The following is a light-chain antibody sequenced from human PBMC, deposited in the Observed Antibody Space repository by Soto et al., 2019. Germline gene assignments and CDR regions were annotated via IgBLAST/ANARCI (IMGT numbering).Light chain of an antibody. CDR3: QRYGNSPPLT. Sequence: RVTQSPASVSASVRDRVTITCRSSQGINNWLAWYQQKPGKPAKLLIYSATSLESGVPSRFSGSGSGTDFTLTIRRLEPEDFALYYCQRYGNSPPLTFGGGTKVDIK. J-gene: IGKJ4*01. CDR1: QGINNW. CDR2: SAT. V-gene: IGKV1-12*01.